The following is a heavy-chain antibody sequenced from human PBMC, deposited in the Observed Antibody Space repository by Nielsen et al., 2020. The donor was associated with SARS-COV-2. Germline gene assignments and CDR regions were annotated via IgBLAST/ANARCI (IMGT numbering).Heavy chain of an antibody. J-gene: IGHJ4*02. CDR2: INPSGGST. CDR3: AREGRGGAADY. CDR1: GYTFTSYY. Sequence: ASVKVSCKASGYTFTSYYMHWVRQAPGQGLEWMGVINPSGGSTSYAQKFQGRVTMTRDTSTSTVYMELSSLRSEDTAVYYCAREGRGGAADYWGQGTLVTVSS. D-gene: IGHD3-16*01. V-gene: IGHV1-46*01.